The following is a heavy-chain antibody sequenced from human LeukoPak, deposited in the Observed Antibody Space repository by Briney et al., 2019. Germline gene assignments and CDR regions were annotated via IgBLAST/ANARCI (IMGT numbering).Heavy chain of an antibody. CDR3: ARRRRGSGSYYKVSYMDV. CDR1: GGSFSGYY. D-gene: IGHD3-10*01. V-gene: IGHV4-34*01. J-gene: IGHJ6*03. CDR2: INHSGST. Sequence: PSETLSLTCAVYGGSFSGYYWSWIRQPPGKGLEWIGEINHSGSTNYNPSLKSRVTISVDTSKNQFSLKLSSVTAADTAVYYCARRRRGSGSYYKVSYMDVWGKGTTVTISS.